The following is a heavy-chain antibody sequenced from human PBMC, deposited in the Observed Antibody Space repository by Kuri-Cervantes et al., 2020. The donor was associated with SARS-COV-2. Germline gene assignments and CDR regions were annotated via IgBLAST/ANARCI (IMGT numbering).Heavy chain of an antibody. CDR1: GFTFSSYS. V-gene: IGHV3-21*01. Sequence: GESLKISCAASGFTFSSYSMNWIRQAPGKGLECVSSISSSSSYIYYADSVKGRFTISRDNAKNSLYLQMNSLRAEDTAVYYCARGREANQLPPGYWGQGTLVTVSS. D-gene: IGHD2-2*01. J-gene: IGHJ4*02. CDR3: ARGREANQLPPGY. CDR2: ISSSSSYI.